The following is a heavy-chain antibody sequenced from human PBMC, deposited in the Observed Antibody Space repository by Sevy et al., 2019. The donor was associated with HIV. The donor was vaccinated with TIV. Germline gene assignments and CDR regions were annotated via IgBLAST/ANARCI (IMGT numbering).Heavy chain of an antibody. V-gene: IGHV3-23*01. CDR3: VRRSSYSDSSGYYSFDY. J-gene: IGHJ4*02. CDR2: GSGSGSNT. D-gene: IGHD3-22*01. CDR1: GFTFSNHV. Sequence: GGSLRLSCAASGFTFSNHVMNWVRQAPGKGLEWVSAGSGSGSNTYYADSVQGRFTISRDNSKNTLYLQMSTLRAEDTAVYYCVRRSSYSDSSGYYSFDYWGQGTLVTVSS.